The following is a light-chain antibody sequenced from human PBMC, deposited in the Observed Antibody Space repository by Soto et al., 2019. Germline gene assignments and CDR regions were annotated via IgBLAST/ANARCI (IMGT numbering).Light chain of an antibody. CDR1: SSDVGGYNY. CDR3: SSYTSRSTRV. Sequence: QSVLTKPASVSGSPGQSITISCTGTSSDVGGYNYVSWYQQHPGKAPKLMIYDVSNRPSGVSNRFSGSKSGNTASLTISGLQAEDEADYYCSSYTSRSTRVFGTGTKVTVL. CDR2: DVS. V-gene: IGLV2-14*01. J-gene: IGLJ1*01.